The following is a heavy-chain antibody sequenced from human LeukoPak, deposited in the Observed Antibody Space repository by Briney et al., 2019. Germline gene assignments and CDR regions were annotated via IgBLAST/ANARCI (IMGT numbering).Heavy chain of an antibody. CDR3: ARWGVGDY. V-gene: IGHV3-48*03. J-gene: IGHJ4*02. CDR1: GFSFSSYE. D-gene: IGHD1-26*01. CDR2: ISFSGNTV. Sequence: PGGSLRLSCAASGFSFSSYEMNWVRQAPGKGPEWVSFISFSGNTVQYGDSVKGRFTISRDNAKNSLYLQMNSLRVEDTAVYYCARWGVGDYWGQGTLVTVSS.